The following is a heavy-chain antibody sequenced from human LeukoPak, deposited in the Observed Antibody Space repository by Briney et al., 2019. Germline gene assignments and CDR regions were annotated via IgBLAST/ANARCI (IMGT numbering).Heavy chain of an antibody. V-gene: IGHV3-9*03. J-gene: IGHJ4*02. Sequence: GRSLRLSCAASGFTFDDYAMHWVRQAPGKGLEGVSGISWNSGSIGYADSVKGRFTISRDNAKNSLYLQMNSLRAEDMALYYCAKDGAGDYVWGSLFDYWGQGTLVTVSS. CDR3: AKDGAGDYVWGSLFDY. D-gene: IGHD3-16*01. CDR1: GFTFDDYA. CDR2: ISWNSGSI.